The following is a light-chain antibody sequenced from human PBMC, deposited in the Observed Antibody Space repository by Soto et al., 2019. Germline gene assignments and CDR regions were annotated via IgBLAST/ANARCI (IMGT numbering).Light chain of an antibody. Sequence: EVVLTQSPGTVSLSPGERATLSCRASQSVTSNYLAWYQQKPGQAPRLLIYAASSRATGIPDRFSGSGSGTDFTLTISRLEPEDFAVYYCQQYGSSPWTFGQGTKVEIK. CDR2: AAS. V-gene: IGKV3-20*01. J-gene: IGKJ1*01. CDR3: QQYGSSPWT. CDR1: QSVTSNY.